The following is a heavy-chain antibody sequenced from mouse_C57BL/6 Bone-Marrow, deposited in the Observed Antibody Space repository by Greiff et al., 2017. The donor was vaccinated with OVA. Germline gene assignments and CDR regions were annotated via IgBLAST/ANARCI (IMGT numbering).Heavy chain of an antibody. CDR3: ARTPLLDGWYFDV. CDR1: GYSITSAY. Sequence: EVQLQQSGPGLAKPSQTLSLTCSVTGYSITSAYWTWIRKFPGNKLEYMGYISYSGTTYSPPSLKSRLSITRDTSKNQYYQQLNSVTTEDTATYYCARTPLLDGWYFDVWGTGTTVTVSS. V-gene: IGHV3-8*01. J-gene: IGHJ1*03. CDR2: ISYSGTT. D-gene: IGHD1-1*01.